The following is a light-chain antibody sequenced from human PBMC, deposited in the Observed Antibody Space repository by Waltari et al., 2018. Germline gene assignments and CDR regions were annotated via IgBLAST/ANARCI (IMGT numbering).Light chain of an antibody. V-gene: IGKV1-27*01. CDR3: QSYYNVPVT. CDR1: QGISSS. J-gene: IGKJ4*01. CDR2: DAS. Sequence: DIQVTQSPSSLSASVGDRVTITCRASQGISSSLAWYQQKPGTIPKLLIFDASTLQSGIPSRVSGGGSGTDFTLTINNLQPEDVSTYYCQSYYNVPVTFGGGTRVEI.